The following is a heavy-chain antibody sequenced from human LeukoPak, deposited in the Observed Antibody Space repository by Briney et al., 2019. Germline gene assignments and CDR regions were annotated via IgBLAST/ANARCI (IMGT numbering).Heavy chain of an antibody. Sequence: ASVKVSCKASGYTFTSYYMHWVRQAPGQGLEWKGIINPSGGSTRYAQKFQGRVTMTRDTSTTVYMELSSLKSEDTAVYYCARGVVFKSSSWYDTWGQGTLVTVSS. CDR1: GYTFTSYY. J-gene: IGHJ5*02. CDR2: INPSGGST. V-gene: IGHV1-46*01. CDR3: ARGVVFKSSSWYDT. D-gene: IGHD2-15*01.